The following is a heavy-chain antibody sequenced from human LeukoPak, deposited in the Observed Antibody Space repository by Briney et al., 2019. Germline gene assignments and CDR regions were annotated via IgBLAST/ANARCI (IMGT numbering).Heavy chain of an antibody. D-gene: IGHD6-13*01. CDR3: GRDTATALDY. J-gene: IGHJ4*02. CDR2: IKNKRGSYTA. V-gene: IGHV3-72*01. Sequence: PGGSLRLSCAASGFTLSDHYMDWVRQALGKGLEWVGRIKNKRGSYTADYAASVKGRFTLSRDDSQNSLYLQMNSLKTEDTAVYYCGRDTATALDYWGQGTLVTVSS. CDR1: GFTLSDHY.